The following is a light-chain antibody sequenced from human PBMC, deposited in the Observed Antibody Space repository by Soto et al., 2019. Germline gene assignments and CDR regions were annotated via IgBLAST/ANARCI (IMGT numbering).Light chain of an antibody. Sequence: EIVLTQSPGTLSLSPGDRATLSCRASQSVSSNFLAWYQQKPGQAPRLLIYTASTRAAGVSARFSGSGSGTEFTFTISSLQPEDSAVYYCQQYYIWPPWTFGQGTKV. V-gene: IGKV3-15*01. CDR2: TAS. CDR1: QSVSSNF. J-gene: IGKJ1*01. CDR3: QQYYIWPPWT.